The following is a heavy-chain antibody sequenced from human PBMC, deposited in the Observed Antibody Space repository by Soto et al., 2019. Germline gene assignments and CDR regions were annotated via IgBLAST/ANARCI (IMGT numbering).Heavy chain of an antibody. CDR1: GATLNTFINYG. CDR3: ARGAATTILGLMYDALEI. J-gene: IGHJ3*02. V-gene: IGHV1-69*12. Sequence: QVQLVQSGAEVKKPGSSVRVSCKASGATLNTFINYGITWVRQAPGQGLEWMGGIIPVFGAANHAQKFQGRVTISAEESTRTVNMELSSLRSEDTAVYYCARGAATTILGLMYDALEIWGQGTMVTVSS. D-gene: IGHD5-12*01. CDR2: IIPVFGAA.